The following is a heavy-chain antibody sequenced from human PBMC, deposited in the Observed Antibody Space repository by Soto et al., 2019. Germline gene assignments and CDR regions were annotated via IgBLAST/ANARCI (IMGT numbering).Heavy chain of an antibody. V-gene: IGHV1-3*01. J-gene: IGHJ4*02. Sequence: ASVKVSCKASVYTFTSYAMHWVCQAPGQRLEWMGWINAGNGNTKYSQKFQGRVTITRDTSASTAYMELSSLRSEDTAVYYCASPYYYDSSGLLALGYWGQGTLVTVSS. CDR3: ASPYYYDSSGLLALGY. CDR1: VYTFTSYA. CDR2: INAGNGNT. D-gene: IGHD3-22*01.